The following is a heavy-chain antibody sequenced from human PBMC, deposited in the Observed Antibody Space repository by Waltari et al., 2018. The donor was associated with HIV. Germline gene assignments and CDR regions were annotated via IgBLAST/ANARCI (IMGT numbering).Heavy chain of an antibody. V-gene: IGHV1-69*06. J-gene: IGHJ4*02. CDR3: ARFCIAAAGRKVKGAFDY. D-gene: IGHD6-13*01. CDR1: GGTFSSYA. CDR2: IIPIFGTA. Sequence: QVQLVQSGAEVKKPGSSVKVSCKASGGTFSSYAISWVRQAPGQGLEWMGGIIPIFGTANYAQKFQGRVTITADKSTSTAYMELSSLRSEDTAVYYCARFCIAAAGRKVKGAFDYWGQGTLVTVSS.